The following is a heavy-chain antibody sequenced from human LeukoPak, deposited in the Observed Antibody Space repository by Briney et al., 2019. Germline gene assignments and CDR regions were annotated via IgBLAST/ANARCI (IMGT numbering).Heavy chain of an antibody. D-gene: IGHD5-12*01. CDR2: ISSSDNTI. CDR1: GFTFSDYY. Sequence: NPGGSLRLSCAASGFTFSDYYMSWIRQAPGKGLEWVSYISSSDNTIYDADSVKGRLTISRDNAKNSLYLQMNSLRAEDTAVYYCARFNIVELAFDYWGQGTLVTVSS. J-gene: IGHJ4*02. CDR3: ARFNIVELAFDY. V-gene: IGHV3-11*01.